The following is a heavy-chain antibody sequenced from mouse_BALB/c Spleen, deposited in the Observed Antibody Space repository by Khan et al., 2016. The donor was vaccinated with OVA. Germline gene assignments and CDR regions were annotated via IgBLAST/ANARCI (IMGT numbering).Heavy chain of an antibody. Sequence: VQLVESGPGLVAPSQNLSITCTVSGFSLTGYGVNWVRQPPGKGLEWLGMIWGDGSTDYNSALKSRLSISKDNSKSQVFLKMNSLHTDDTARYYCAREIYYDYAYYYAMDYWGQGTSVTVSS. CDR2: IWGDGST. V-gene: IGHV2-6-7*01. CDR1: GFSLTGYG. CDR3: AREIYYDYAYYYAMDY. D-gene: IGHD2-4*01. J-gene: IGHJ4*01.